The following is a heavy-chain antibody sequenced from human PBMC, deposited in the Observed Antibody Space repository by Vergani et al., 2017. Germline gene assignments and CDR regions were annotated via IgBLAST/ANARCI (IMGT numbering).Heavy chain of an antibody. D-gene: IGHD6-13*01. CDR2: IYPGDSDT. Sequence: EVQLVQSGAEVKKPGESLKISCKGSGYSFTSYWIGWVRQMPGKGLEWMGIIYPGDSDTRYSPSFQGQVTISADKSISTAYLQWSSLKAADTAMYYCGGAALAAAGYSCYFDYWGQGTLVTVSS. CDR1: GYSFTSYW. CDR3: GGAALAAAGYSCYFDY. V-gene: IGHV5-51*01. J-gene: IGHJ4*02.